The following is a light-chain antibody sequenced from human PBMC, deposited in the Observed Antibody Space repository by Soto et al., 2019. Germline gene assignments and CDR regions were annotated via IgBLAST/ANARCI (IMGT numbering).Light chain of an antibody. V-gene: IGKV1-33*01. CDR1: QDITNC. Sequence: DIQMTQTPSSLSASVGDRVTFTCQASQDITNCLNWYHQKPGKAPKLLIYDASNLETGVPSRFTRSGSATHFTFTISSLQPEDPETYYCQQYDILPLTLAPGTNVDIK. J-gene: IGKJ3*01. CDR3: QQYDILPLT. CDR2: DAS.